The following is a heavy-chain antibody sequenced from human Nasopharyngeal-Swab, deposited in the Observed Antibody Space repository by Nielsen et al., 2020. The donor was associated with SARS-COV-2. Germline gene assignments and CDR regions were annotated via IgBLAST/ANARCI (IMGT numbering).Heavy chain of an antibody. Sequence: GGSLRLSCAASGFTFSSYAMSWVSQAPGKGLEWVSAISGSGGSTYYADSVKGRFTISRDNAKNSLYLQMNSLRAEDTAVYYCARWPHYYDSSGYYPREMDVWGQGTTVTVSS. D-gene: IGHD3-22*01. V-gene: IGHV3-23*01. CDR2: ISGSGGST. CDR3: ARWPHYYDSSGYYPREMDV. J-gene: IGHJ6*02. CDR1: GFTFSSYA.